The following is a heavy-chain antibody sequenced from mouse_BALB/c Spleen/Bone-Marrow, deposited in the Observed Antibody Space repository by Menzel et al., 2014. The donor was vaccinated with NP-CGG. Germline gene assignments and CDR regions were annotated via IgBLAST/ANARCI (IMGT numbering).Heavy chain of an antibody. CDR2: ISYSSST. J-gene: IGHJ4*01. CDR3: ARWDYGDYAMDY. D-gene: IGHD1-2*01. Sequence: EVKVEESGPGLVKPSQSLSLTCTVTGYSITSDYAWNWIRQFQGNKLEWMGYISYSSSTNYNPSLKSRIPITRDTSKNQFFLQLNSVTAEDTATYYCARWDYGDYAMDYWGQGTSVTVSS. CDR1: GYSITSDYA. V-gene: IGHV3-2*02.